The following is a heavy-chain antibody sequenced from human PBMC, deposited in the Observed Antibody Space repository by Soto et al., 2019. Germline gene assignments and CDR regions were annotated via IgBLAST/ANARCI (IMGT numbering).Heavy chain of an antibody. J-gene: IGHJ6*02. CDR3: ASDGSTGTGYYGMHV. D-gene: IGHD1-1*01. CDR2: ISYDGSNK. CDR1: GFTFSSYA. V-gene: IGHV3-30-3*01. Sequence: QVQLVESGGGVVQPGRSLRLSCAASGFTFSSYAMHWVRKAQGKGLEWVAFISYDGSNKYYADSVKGPFTISRDNSKNTLYLQMKRLRAEDRAVYYCASDGSTGTGYYGMHVWCQGTTVTVS.